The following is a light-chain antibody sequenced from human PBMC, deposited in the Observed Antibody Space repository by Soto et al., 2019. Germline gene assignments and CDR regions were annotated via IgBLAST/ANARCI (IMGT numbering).Light chain of an antibody. CDR1: QSVSSSY. CDR3: EQYVSSPFT. V-gene: IGKV3-20*01. J-gene: IGKJ3*01. Sequence: EIVLTQSPGTLSLSPGERATLSCRASQSVSSSYLAWYQQKPGQAPRLLIYGASSRATGIPDRFSGSGSGTDFTLTISRLEPEDFAVYYCEQYVSSPFTFGPGTKVDL. CDR2: GAS.